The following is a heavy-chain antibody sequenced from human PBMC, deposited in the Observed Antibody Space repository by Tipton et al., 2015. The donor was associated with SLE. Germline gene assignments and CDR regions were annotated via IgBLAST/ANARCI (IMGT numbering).Heavy chain of an antibody. CDR3: ARGSDLLTGYYYFDL. CDR2: IYITGST. J-gene: IGHJ4*02. CDR1: GGSINNYY. Sequence: LRLSCTVSGGSINNYYWSWVRQSAGKGLEWIGRIYITGSTNYSPSLKSRATLSVDTSKNQFSLKLTSVTAADTAVYYCARGSDLLTGYYYFDLWGQGTVVTVSS. D-gene: IGHD3-9*01. V-gene: IGHV4-4*07.